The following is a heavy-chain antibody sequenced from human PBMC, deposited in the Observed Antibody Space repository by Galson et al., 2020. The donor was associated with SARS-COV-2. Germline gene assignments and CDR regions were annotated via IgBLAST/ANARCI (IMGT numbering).Heavy chain of an antibody. D-gene: IGHD3-3*01. V-gene: IGHV1-69*02. CDR3: ARASDTYYDFWSGYVPMDV. CDR2: IIPILGIA. CDR1: GGTFSSYT. J-gene: IGHJ6*02. Sequence: SVKVSCKASGGTFSSYTISWVRQAPGQGLEWMGRIIPILGIANYAQKFQGRVTITADKSTSTAYMELSSLRSEDTAVYYCARASDTYYDFWSGYVPMDVWGQGTTVTVSS.